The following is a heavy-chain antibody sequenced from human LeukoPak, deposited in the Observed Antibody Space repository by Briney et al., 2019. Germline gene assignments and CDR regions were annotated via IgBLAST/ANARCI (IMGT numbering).Heavy chain of an antibody. CDR1: GGSFSGYY. Sequence: SETLSLTCAVYGGSFSGYYWSWIRQPPGKGLEWIGEINHSGSTNYNPSLESRVTISVDTSKNQFSLKLSSVTAADTAVYYCARGLSSSWSRYNWFDPWGQGPRSPSPQ. V-gene: IGHV4-34*01. J-gene: IGHJ5*02. CDR3: ARGLSSSWSRYNWFDP. CDR2: INHSGST. D-gene: IGHD6-13*01.